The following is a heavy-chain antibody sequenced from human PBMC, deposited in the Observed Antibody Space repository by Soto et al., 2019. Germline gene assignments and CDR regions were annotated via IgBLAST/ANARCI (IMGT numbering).Heavy chain of an antibody. Sequence: ASVKVSCKASGYTFTSYDINWVRQATGQGLEWMGWMNPNSGNTGYAQKFQGRVTMTRNTSISTAYMELSSLRSEDTAVYYCARVLPKGYYDFWSGLHWFDPWGQGTLVTVSS. J-gene: IGHJ5*02. D-gene: IGHD3-3*01. CDR1: GYTFTSYD. CDR2: MNPNSGNT. CDR3: ARVLPKGYYDFWSGLHWFDP. V-gene: IGHV1-8*01.